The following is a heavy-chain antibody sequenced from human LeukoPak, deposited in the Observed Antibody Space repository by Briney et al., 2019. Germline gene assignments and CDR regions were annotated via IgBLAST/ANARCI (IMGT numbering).Heavy chain of an antibody. CDR1: GGTFSSYA. J-gene: IGHJ4*02. V-gene: IGHV1-69*01. CDR3: ARTFVTYYYGSGSYYYFDY. Sequence: SVKVSCKASGGTFSSYAISWVRQAPGQGLEWMGGIIPIFGTADYAQEFQGRVTITADESTSTAYMELSSLRSEDTAVYYCARTFVTYYYGSGSYYYFDYWGQGTLVTVSS. D-gene: IGHD3-10*01. CDR2: IIPIFGTA.